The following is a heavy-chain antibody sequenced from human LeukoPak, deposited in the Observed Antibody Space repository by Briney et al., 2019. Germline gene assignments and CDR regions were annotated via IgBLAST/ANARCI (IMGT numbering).Heavy chain of an antibody. CDR3: AREKAVAGGPTNAFDI. CDR1: GFTFSIYT. V-gene: IGHV3-21*04. D-gene: IGHD6-19*01. J-gene: IGHJ3*02. CDR2: ITSSSTYI. Sequence: GGSLRLSCAASGFTFSIYTMNWVRQAPGKGLEWVSSITSSSTYIYYADSVKGRFTISRDNAKNSLYLQMNSLRAEDTAVYYCAREKAVAGGPTNAFDIWGQGTMVTVSS.